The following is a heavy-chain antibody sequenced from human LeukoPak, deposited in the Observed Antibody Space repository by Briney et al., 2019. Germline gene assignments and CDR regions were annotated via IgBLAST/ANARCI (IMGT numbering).Heavy chain of an antibody. J-gene: IGHJ4*02. V-gene: IGHV3-30*02. D-gene: IGHD6-19*01. CDR2: IRYDGSNK. CDR3: ALRRGYSGWYRFDY. Sequence: WGSLRLSCAASGFTFSSYGMHWVRQAPGKGLEWLAFIRYDGSNKYYADSVKGRFTISRDNSKNTLYLQMNSLRAEDTAVYYCALRRGYSGWYRFDYWGQGTLVTVSS. CDR1: GFTFSSYG.